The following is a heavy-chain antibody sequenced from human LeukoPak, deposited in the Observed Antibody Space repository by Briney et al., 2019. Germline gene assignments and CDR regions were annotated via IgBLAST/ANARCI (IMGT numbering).Heavy chain of an antibody. V-gene: IGHV3-48*02. CDR2: IGSSGSTV. J-gene: IGHJ3*02. CDR1: GFTFISYG. D-gene: IGHD2/OR15-2a*01. Sequence: GGSLRLSCAASGFTFISYGMSWVRQAPGKGLEWVSYIGSSGSTVYYADSVKGRFTTSRDNAKNSLYLQMNSLRDEDTAVYYCARDTPLYADSPDAFDIWGQGTMVTVSS. CDR3: ARDTPLYADSPDAFDI.